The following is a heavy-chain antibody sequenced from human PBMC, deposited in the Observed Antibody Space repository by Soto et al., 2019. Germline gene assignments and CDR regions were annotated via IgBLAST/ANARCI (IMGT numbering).Heavy chain of an antibody. CDR1: GGSISDYY. V-gene: IGHV4-59*01. CDR2: IYYIGST. J-gene: IGHJ6*02. CDR3: AKVIVLVPAASYGMEV. D-gene: IGHD2-2*01. Sequence: SETLSLTCTVSGGSISDYYWGWIRQPPGKGLEWIGYIYYIGSTNYNPSLKSRVTMSVDTSKNQFSLKLMSVTAADTAVYYCAKVIVLVPAASYGMEVWGLGTTVTVSS.